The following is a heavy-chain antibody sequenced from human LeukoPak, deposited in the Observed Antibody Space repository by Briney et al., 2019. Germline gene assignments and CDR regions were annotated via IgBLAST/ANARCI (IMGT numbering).Heavy chain of an antibody. Sequence: SETLSLTCGVYGGSIRGSFWSWVRQSPGKGLEWIAELSHGGGTNYNPSLKSRVTISVDTSKNQFSLNLSSVTAADTAVYYRARVAPGVLDYWGQGTPVTVSS. CDR2: LSHGGGT. V-gene: IGHV4-34*01. CDR1: GGSIRGSF. J-gene: IGHJ4*02. D-gene: IGHD7-27*01. CDR3: ARVAPGVLDY.